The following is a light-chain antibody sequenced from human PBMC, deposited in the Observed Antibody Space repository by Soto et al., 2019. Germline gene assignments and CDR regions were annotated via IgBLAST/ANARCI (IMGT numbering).Light chain of an antibody. CDR3: QQYNNWPPWT. V-gene: IGKV3-15*01. Sequence: EIVLTQSPATLSLSPGERATLSCRASQSVSSNLAWYQQIPGQAPRLLIYGASTRATGIPARFSGSGSGTEFTLTISSLQSEDFAVYYCQQYNNWPPWTFGQGTKVDIK. CDR2: GAS. J-gene: IGKJ1*01. CDR1: QSVSSN.